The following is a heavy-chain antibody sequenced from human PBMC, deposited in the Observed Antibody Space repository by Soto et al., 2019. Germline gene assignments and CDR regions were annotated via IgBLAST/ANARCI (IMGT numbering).Heavy chain of an antibody. V-gene: IGHV3-21*01. Sequence: EVQLVESGGGLVKPGGSLRLSCAASGFTFSSYSMNWVRQAPGKGLEWVSSISSSSSYIYYADSVKGRFTISRDNAKNSLCLQMNSLRAEDTAVYYCARDDCSGGSCYPRWGQGTLVTVSS. D-gene: IGHD2-15*01. CDR1: GFTFSSYS. CDR3: ARDDCSGGSCYPR. CDR2: ISSSSSYI. J-gene: IGHJ4*02.